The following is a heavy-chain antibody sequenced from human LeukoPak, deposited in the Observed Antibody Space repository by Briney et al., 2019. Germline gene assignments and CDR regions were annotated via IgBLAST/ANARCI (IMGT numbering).Heavy chain of an antibody. CDR2: ISPTSSYI. D-gene: IGHD3-10*01. V-gene: IGHV3-21*04. J-gene: IGHJ4*02. CDR3: ARVSGSGSYYGYFDY. CDR1: GFTFSSYN. Sequence: GGSLRLSCAASGFTFSSYNMNWVRQAPGKGLEWVSSISPTSSYISYADSVKGRFTISRDNAKNSLYLQMNSLRAEDTALYHCARVSGSGSYYGYFDYWGQGTLVTVSS.